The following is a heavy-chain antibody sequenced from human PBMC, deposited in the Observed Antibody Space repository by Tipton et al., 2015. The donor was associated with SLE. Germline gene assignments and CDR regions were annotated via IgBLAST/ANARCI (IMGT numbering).Heavy chain of an antibody. V-gene: IGHV3-21*01. D-gene: IGHD3-3*01. J-gene: IGHJ6*02. CDR1: GFTFSSYS. CDR3: ARDPSYDFWSGYYYGMDV. CDR2: ISSSSSYI. Sequence: SLRLSCAASGFTFSSYSMNWVRQAPGKELEWVSSISSSSSYIYYADSVKGRFTISRDNAKNSLYLQMNSLRAEDTAVYYCARDPSYDFWSGYYYGMDVWGQGTTVTVSS.